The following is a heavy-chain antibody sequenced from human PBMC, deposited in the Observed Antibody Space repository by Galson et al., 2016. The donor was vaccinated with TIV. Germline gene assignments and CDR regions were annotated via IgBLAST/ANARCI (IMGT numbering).Heavy chain of an antibody. CDR1: GFTLSDYY. D-gene: IGHD1-26*01. CDR2: ITYSGSSK. CDR3: ARYSGKSYAMDV. Sequence: SLRLSCAASGFTLSDYYMSWIRQAPGKGLEWLSYITYSGSSKYGADPLKGRLTISRDIAKNSMYLDINTLRVEDTAVYYCARYSGKSYAMDVWGQGTTVTVSS. V-gene: IGHV3-11*01. J-gene: IGHJ6*02.